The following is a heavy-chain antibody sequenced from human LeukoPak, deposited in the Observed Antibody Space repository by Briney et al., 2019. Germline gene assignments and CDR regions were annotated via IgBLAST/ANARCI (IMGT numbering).Heavy chain of an antibody. CDR2: INSGGGAT. CDR3: ARRDNDILTGYRDFDY. Sequence: GGSLRLSCAASGFTFSSYEMNWVRQAPGKRLEEVSYINSGGGATYYADSVKGRFTISRDDAKNSLYLQMNSLRAEDTAIYYCARRDNDILTGYRDFDYWGQGTLVTVSS. CDR1: GFTFSSYE. V-gene: IGHV3-48*03. J-gene: IGHJ4*02. D-gene: IGHD3-9*01.